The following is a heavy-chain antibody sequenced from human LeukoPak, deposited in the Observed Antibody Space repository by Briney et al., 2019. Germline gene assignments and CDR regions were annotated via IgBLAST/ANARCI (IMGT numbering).Heavy chain of an antibody. CDR2: ISAYNGNT. J-gene: IGHJ5*02. CDR1: GYTFTSYG. V-gene: IGHV1-18*01. D-gene: IGHD3-22*01. CDR3: ARAYYYDSSGYGTFDP. Sequence: EASVKVSCKASGYTFTSYGISWVRQAPGQGLEWMGWISAYNGNTNYAQKLQGRVTMTTDTSTSTAYMELRSLRSDGTAVYYCARAYYYDSSGYGTFDPWGQGTLVTVSS.